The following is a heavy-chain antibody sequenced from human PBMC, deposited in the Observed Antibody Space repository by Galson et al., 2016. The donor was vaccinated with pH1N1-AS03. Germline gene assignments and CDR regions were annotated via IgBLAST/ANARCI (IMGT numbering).Heavy chain of an antibody. CDR1: GDSMDSSSYH. J-gene: IGHJ5*02. V-gene: IGHV4-39*01. CDR3: ARQATPEGWLHYTWFDP. D-gene: IGHD5-24*01. Sequence: ETLSLTCSVSGDSMDSSSYHWGWIRQPPGKGLEWIGTVYYSGRTYYKPSLNRRVTISVDVSRRHFSLKLKSVSATDTGVYYCARQATPEGWLHYTWFDPWGQGTLVTVSS. CDR2: VYYSGRT.